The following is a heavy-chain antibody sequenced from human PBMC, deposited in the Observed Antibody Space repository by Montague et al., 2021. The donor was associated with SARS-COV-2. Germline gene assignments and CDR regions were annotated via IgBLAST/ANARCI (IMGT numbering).Heavy chain of an antibody. V-gene: IGHV6-1*01. D-gene: IGHD3-9*01. Sequence: CAISGDSVSSKSVAWNWIRQSPSRGLEWLGRTYYRSKWDSDYAESVKRXLGITPDTSKNQVSLQLNSVIPEDTAVCFCASSGITLTGLDAFDIWGQGTMVTVSS. CDR3: ASSGITLTGLDAFDI. CDR2: TYYRSKWDS. CDR1: GDSVSSKSVA. J-gene: IGHJ3*02.